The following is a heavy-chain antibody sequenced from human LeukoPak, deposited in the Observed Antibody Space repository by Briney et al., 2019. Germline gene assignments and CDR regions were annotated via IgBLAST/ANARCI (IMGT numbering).Heavy chain of an antibody. CDR1: GFTFSSYS. CDR3: AREVSGYISGWDAFDI. J-gene: IGHJ3*02. CDR2: ISSRSGTT. Sequence: GGSLRLSCAASGFTFSSYSMNWVRQAPGKGLEWVSYISSRSGTTYYADSVKGRFIISRDNAKNSLYLQMNTLRAEDTAVYYCAREVSGYISGWDAFDIWGQGTMVTVSS. V-gene: IGHV3-48*04. D-gene: IGHD6-19*01.